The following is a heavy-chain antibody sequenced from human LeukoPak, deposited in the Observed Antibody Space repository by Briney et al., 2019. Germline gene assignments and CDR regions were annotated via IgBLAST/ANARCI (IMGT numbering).Heavy chain of an antibody. CDR3: ARAMGYSSSWYPLDY. CDR2: ISSSGSYI. D-gene: IGHD6-13*01. CDR1: GFTFNSYN. V-gene: IGHV3-21*04. J-gene: IGHJ4*02. Sequence: GGSLRLSCAASGFTFNSYNMNWVRQAPGKGLEWVSSISSSGSYIYYADSVKGRFTISRDTAKSSLFLQMNSLRSEDTAVYHCARAMGYSSSWYPLDYWGQGTLVTVSS.